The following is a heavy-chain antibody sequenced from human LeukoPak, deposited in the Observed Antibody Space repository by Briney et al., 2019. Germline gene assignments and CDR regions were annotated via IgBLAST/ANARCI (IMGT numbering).Heavy chain of an antibody. Sequence: PGASLRLCCAAAGFIFSSYGMHWLREAPDKRLEWVAVIWYDGSNKYYADSVKGRFTIPRDNSKNTLYLQMNSLRAEDTAVYYCAKAGPRYSSSSDPSQFFDYWGQGTLVTVSS. D-gene: IGHD6-6*01. J-gene: IGHJ4*02. CDR1: GFIFSSYG. V-gene: IGHV3-33*06. CDR3: AKAGPRYSSSSDPSQFFDY. CDR2: IWYDGSNK.